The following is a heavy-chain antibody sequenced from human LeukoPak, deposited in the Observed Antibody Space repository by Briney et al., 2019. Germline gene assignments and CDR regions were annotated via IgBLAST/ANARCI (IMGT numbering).Heavy chain of an antibody. CDR2: IKRKTDGGPT. D-gene: IGHD1-7*01. J-gene: IGHJ4*02. CDR1: GFTFSEAW. Sequence: GGSLRLSCAASGFTFSEAWMNWVRQAPGKGLEWVGRIKRKTDGGPTDYAAPVKGRFTVSRDDSRSMLYLQMKSLEIEDTAVYYCAAGTGTSDFDYWGQGTLVTVSS. V-gene: IGHV3-15*01. CDR3: AAGTGTSDFDY.